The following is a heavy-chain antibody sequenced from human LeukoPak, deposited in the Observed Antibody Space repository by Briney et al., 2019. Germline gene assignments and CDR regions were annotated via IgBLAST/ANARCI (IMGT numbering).Heavy chain of an antibody. CDR2: INPNSGGT. V-gene: IGHV1-2*06. D-gene: IGHD3-3*01. CDR3: ARGRGLGSGYYHFEY. J-gene: IGHJ4*02. CDR1: GYTFTGYY. Sequence: ASVKVSCKASGYTFTGYYIHWVRQAPGQGLEWMGRINPNSGGTHYAQKFQGRVTMTRDTSISTAYMELSRLRSGDTAVYYCARGRGLGSGYYHFEYWGQGTLVTVSS.